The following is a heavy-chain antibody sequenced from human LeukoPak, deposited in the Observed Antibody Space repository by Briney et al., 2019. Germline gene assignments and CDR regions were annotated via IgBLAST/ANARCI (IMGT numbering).Heavy chain of an antibody. V-gene: IGHV3-15*01. J-gene: IGHJ6*04. CDR1: GFTFSNAW. CDR2: IKSKTDGGTT. CDR3: TRLYYYYGMDV. Sequence: GGSLRLSCAASGFTFSNAWMSWVRQAPGKGLEWVGRIKSKTDGGTTDYAAPVKGRFTISRDDPKNTLYLQMNSLKTEDTAVYYCTRLYYYYGMDVWGKGTTVTVSS.